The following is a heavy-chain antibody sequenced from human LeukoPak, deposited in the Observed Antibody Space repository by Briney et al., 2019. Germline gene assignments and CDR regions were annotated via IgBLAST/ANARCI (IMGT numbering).Heavy chain of an antibody. CDR3: AREYYYDSSGYYGGSPFD. Sequence: SETLSLTCTVSGDSISSGSYYWGWIRQPAGKGLEWIGRIYTSGSTNYNPSLKSRVTMSVDTSKNHFSLKLSSVTAADTAVYYCAREYYYDSSGYYGGSPFDWGQGTLVTVSS. J-gene: IGHJ4*02. D-gene: IGHD3-22*01. CDR2: IYTSGST. V-gene: IGHV4-61*02. CDR1: GDSISSGSYY.